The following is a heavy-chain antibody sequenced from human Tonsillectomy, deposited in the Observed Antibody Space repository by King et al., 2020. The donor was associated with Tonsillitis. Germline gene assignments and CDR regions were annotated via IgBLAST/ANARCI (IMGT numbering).Heavy chain of an antibody. V-gene: IGHV3-21*01. CDR3: ARDLGYSGYEGAFDI. J-gene: IGHJ3*02. CDR1: GFTFSSYD. D-gene: IGHD5-12*01. Sequence: VQLVESGGGLVKPGGSLRLSCAASGFTFSSYDMKWVRQAPGKGLEWVSSISGSSSYIYYANSVKGRFTISRDYAKNSLYLQMNSLRAEDTAVYYCARDLGYSGYEGAFDIWGQGTMVTVSS. CDR2: ISGSSSYI.